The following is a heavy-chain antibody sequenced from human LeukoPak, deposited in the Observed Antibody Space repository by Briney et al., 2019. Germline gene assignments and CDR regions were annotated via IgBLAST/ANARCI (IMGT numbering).Heavy chain of an antibody. V-gene: IGHV4-59*08. CDR1: GGSISSYY. CDR2: IYYSGST. D-gene: IGHD1-7*01. Sequence: SETLSLTCTVSGGSISSYYWSGIRQPPGKGLEWIGYIYYSGSTNYNPSLKSRVTISVDTSKNQFSLKLSSVTAADTAVYYCARGRITGTTSAFDIWGQGTMVTVSS. J-gene: IGHJ3*02. CDR3: ARGRITGTTSAFDI.